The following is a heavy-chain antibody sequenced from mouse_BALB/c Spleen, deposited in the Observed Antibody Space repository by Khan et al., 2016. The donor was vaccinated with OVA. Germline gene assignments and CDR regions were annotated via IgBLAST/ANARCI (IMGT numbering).Heavy chain of an antibody. D-gene: IGHD2-3*01. CDR1: GYSITSDYA. CDR3: ARDGSRYNYAMDY. CDR2: ISYSGST. J-gene: IGHJ4*01. Sequence: VQLKESGPGLVKPSQSLSLTCTVTGYSITSDYAWNWIRQFPGNTLEWMGYISYSGSTNYNPSLKRRISITRDTSKNQFILQLNSVTTEDTATYYCARDGSRYNYAMDYWGQGTSVTVSS. V-gene: IGHV3-2*02.